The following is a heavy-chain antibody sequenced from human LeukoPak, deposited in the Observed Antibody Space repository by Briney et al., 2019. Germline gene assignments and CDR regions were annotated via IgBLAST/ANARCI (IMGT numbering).Heavy chain of an antibody. CDR2: IYSSGST. Sequence: SETLSLTCSVSGGYTSAYYWNWIRQPAGKGLEWIGRIYSSGSTNYNPSLKSRVTMSVDTSKNQFSLKLSSVTAADTAVYYCARDVDATSGWFDPWGQGTLVTVSS. CDR3: ARDVDATSGWFDP. D-gene: IGHD2-15*01. V-gene: IGHV4-4*07. CDR1: GGYTSAYY. J-gene: IGHJ5*02.